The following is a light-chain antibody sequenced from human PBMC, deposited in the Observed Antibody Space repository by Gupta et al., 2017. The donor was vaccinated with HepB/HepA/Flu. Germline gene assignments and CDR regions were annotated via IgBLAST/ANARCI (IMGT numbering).Light chain of an antibody. V-gene: IGKV1-5*03. CDR1: QSISNW. J-gene: IGKJ1*01. Sequence: DIQMTQSPSTLSASVRDRVTITCRASQSISNWLAWYQQKPGKAPKLLIYKASSLESGVPSRFSGSGSGTEFTLTISSLQPDDFATYYCQQDNYYSRTFGQGTKVEIK. CDR2: KAS. CDR3: QQDNYYSRT.